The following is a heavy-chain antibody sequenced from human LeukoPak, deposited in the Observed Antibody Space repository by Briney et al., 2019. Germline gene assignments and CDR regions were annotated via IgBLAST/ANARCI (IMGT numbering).Heavy chain of an antibody. Sequence: SETLSLTCAVYGGSFSGYYWSWIRQPPGEGLEWIGYIYYSGSTAYNPSLKSRLTISLDTSKNQFSLKLNSVTAADTAVYYCARGRSGHGGLDYWGQGTLVTVSS. CDR1: GGSFSGYY. CDR3: ARGRSGHGGLDY. D-gene: IGHD3-10*01. V-gene: IGHV4-59*01. J-gene: IGHJ4*02. CDR2: IYYSGST.